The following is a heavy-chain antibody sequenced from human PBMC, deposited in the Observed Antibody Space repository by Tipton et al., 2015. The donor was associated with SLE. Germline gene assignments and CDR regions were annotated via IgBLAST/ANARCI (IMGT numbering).Heavy chain of an antibody. V-gene: IGHV4-31*03. CDR1: GGSISSGGYY. Sequence: TLSLTCTVSGGSISSGGYYWSWIRQHPGKGLEWIGYIEYSGTTFYNPSLKSRLTMSVDTSKSQFSLKLNSVTAADTAVYYCARGRYYFDYWGQGTLVTVSS. CDR2: IEYSGTT. CDR3: ARGRYYFDY. J-gene: IGHJ4*02.